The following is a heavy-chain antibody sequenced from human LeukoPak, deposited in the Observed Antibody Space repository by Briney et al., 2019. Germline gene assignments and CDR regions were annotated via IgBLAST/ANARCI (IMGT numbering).Heavy chain of an antibody. CDR3: ARGYSSSWYLNYYYMDV. CDR1: GGSISSSSYY. Sequence: SETLSLTCTVSGGSISSSSYYWGWIRQPPGKGLGWIGSIYYSGSTYYNPSLKSRVTISVDTSKNQFSLKLSSVTAADTAVYYCARGYSSSWYLNYYYMDVWGKGTTVTVSS. D-gene: IGHD6-13*01. J-gene: IGHJ6*03. CDR2: IYYSGST. V-gene: IGHV4-39*07.